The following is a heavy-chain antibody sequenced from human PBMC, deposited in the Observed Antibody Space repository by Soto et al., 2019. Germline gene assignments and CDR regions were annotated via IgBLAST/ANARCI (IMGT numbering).Heavy chain of an antibody. J-gene: IGHJ4*02. CDR2: IWYDGSNK. Sequence: QVQLVESGGGVVQPGRSLRLSCAASGFTFSSYGMHWVRQAPGKGLEWVAVIWYDGSNKYYADSVKGRFTISRDNSKNTLYLQMNSLRAEDTAVYYCARDGRAPGIVAADSLLDYWGQGTLVTVSS. CDR1: GFTFSSYG. CDR3: ARDGRAPGIVAADSLLDY. V-gene: IGHV3-33*01. D-gene: IGHD6-13*01.